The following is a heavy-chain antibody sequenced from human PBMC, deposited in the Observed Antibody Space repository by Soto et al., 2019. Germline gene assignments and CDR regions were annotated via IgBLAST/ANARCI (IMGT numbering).Heavy chain of an antibody. Sequence: EVQLLESGGGLVQPGGSLRLSCAASGFTFSSYAMSWVRQAPGKGLEWVSAISGSGGSTYYADSVKGRFTISRDNYKNTLYLQMNSLRAEDTAVYYCATDQLLWFGESSDAFDIGGQGTMVTVSS. J-gene: IGHJ3*02. CDR2: ISGSGGST. V-gene: IGHV3-23*01. CDR1: GFTFSSYA. D-gene: IGHD3-10*01. CDR3: ATDQLLWFGESSDAFDI.